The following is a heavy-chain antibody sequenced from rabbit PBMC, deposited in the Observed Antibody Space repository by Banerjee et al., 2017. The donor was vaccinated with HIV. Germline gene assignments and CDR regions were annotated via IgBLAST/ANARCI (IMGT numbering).Heavy chain of an antibody. CDR2: IAAGSSGST. Sequence: APGKGLEWIACIAAGSSGSTYYASWAKGPFTISKTSSTTVTLQMTSLTAADTATYFCARDLAGVIGWNFNLWGPGTLVTVS. D-gene: IGHD4-1*01. J-gene: IGHJ4*01. CDR3: ARDLAGVIGWNFNL. V-gene: IGHV1S40*01.